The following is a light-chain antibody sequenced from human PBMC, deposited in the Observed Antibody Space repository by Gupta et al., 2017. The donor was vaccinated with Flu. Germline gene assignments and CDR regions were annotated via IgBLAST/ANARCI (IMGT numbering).Light chain of an antibody. CDR1: SSDVGGSNY. CDR3: SSYKSISTCGV. Sequence: QSALTQPASVSGSPGQSITISCTGTSSDVGGSNYVSWYQQHPGKAPKLRMEEVSNRPSGVSSRLAGSKSGKTASPTISGLQAEEETDAYCSSYKSISTCGVFGTGTKVTVL. V-gene: IGLV2-14*01. J-gene: IGLJ1*01. CDR2: EVS.